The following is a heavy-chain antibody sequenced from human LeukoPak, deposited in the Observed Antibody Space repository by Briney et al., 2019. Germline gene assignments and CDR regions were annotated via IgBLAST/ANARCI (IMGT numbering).Heavy chain of an antibody. CDR3: ARARGWYNSFDY. CDR1: GGSISSSNW. CDR2: IYHSGST. J-gene: IGHJ4*02. V-gene: IGHV4-4*02. Sequence: SETLSLTCAVSGGSISSSNWWSWVRQPPGKGLEWIGEIYHSGSTNYNPSLKSRVTISVDTSKNQFSLKLSSVTAADTAVYYCARARGWYNSFDYWGQGTLVTVSS. D-gene: IGHD6-19*01.